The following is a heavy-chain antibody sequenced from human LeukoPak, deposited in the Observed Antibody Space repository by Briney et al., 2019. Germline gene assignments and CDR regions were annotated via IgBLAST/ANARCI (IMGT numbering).Heavy chain of an antibody. J-gene: IGHJ4*02. CDR2: INSGGST. D-gene: IGHD6-13*01. Sequence: AGGSLRLSCAASGFTVSTNYVSWVRQAPGKGLEWVSLINSGGSTYYADSVKGRFTISRDNSRNTLYLQMNSLRADDTAVYYCARDYYSSSQFESWGQGILVTVSS. CDR3: ARDYYSSSQFES. V-gene: IGHV3-53*01. CDR1: GFTVSTNY.